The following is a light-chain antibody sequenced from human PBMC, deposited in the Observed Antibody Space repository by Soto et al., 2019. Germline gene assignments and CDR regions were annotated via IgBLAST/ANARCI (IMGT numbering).Light chain of an antibody. CDR2: GTS. CDR3: QQLTNFRFT. J-gene: IGKJ2*01. Sequence: EIDLTQSPATLSVSPGERVTLSCRASRSVASNLAWYQQKPGQAPRLLIYGTSTRATGIPARFSGSGSGTEFTLTISSLQSEDFATYYCQQLTNFRFTFGQGTKLDIK. V-gene: IGKV3-15*01. CDR1: RSVASN.